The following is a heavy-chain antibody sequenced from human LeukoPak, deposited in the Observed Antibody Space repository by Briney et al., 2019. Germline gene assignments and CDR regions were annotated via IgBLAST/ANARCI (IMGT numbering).Heavy chain of an antibody. V-gene: IGHV3-48*04. Sequence: PGGSLRLSCAASGFTFSRYSMNWVRQAPGKGLEWVSYISSSSSTIYYADSVKGRFTISRDNAKNSLYLQMNSLRAEDTAVYYCAGESFMITFGGERYAFDIWGQGTMVTVSS. CDR1: GFTFSRYS. J-gene: IGHJ3*02. CDR2: ISSSSSTI. D-gene: IGHD3-16*01. CDR3: AGESFMITFGGERYAFDI.